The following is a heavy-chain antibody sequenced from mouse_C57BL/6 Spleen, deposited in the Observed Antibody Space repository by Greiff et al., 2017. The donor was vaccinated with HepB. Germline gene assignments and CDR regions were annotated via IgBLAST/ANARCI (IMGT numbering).Heavy chain of an antibody. J-gene: IGHJ3*01. CDR2: ISDGGSYT. CDR3: ARESLYGSSLAWFAY. CDR1: GFTFSSYA. D-gene: IGHD1-1*01. Sequence: EVMLVESGGGLVKPGGSLKLSCAASGFTFSSYAMSWVRQTPEKRLEWVATISDGGSYTYYPDNVKGRFTISRDNAKNNLYLQMSHLKSEDTAMYYWARESLYGSSLAWFAYWGQGTLVTVSA. V-gene: IGHV5-4*01.